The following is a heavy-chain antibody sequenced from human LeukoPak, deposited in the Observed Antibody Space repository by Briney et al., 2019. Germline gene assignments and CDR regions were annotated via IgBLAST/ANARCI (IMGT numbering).Heavy chain of an antibody. CDR2: IKQDGSAK. J-gene: IGHJ4*02. CDR3: ASTNSLDN. V-gene: IGHV3-7*01. Sequence: GGSLRISCAASGLTFSSHWMHWVRQAPGKGLEWVANIKQDGSAKFYVDSVKGRFTISRDNAKNSLYLQMNSLRVDDTAVYYCASTNSLDNWGQGTLVTVSS. CDR1: GLTFSSHW. D-gene: IGHD2-8*01.